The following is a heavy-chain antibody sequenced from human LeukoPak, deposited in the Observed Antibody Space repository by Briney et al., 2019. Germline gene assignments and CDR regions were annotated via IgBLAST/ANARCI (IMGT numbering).Heavy chain of an antibody. D-gene: IGHD2-2*01. CDR2: ISGSGGST. CDR3: AKSPASSIVVVPAAMPESFDY. Sequence: GGSLRLSCAASGFTFSSYAMSWVRQAPGQGLEWVSAISGSGGSTYYADSVKGRFTISRDNSKNTLYLQMNSLRAEDTAVYYCAKSPASSIVVVPAAMPESFDYWGQGTLVTVSS. J-gene: IGHJ4*02. CDR1: GFTFSSYA. V-gene: IGHV3-23*01.